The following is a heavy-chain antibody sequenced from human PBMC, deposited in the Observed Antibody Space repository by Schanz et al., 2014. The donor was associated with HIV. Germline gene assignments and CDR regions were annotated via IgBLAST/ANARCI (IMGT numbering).Heavy chain of an antibody. CDR1: GFTFSRYA. V-gene: IGHV3-23*01. Sequence: EEQVLESGGGLVQPGGSLRLSCAASGFTFSRYALSWVRQAPGKGLEWVSAISGSSITYSADSVKGRFTISRDNSKNTLYLQMNSLRAEDTAVYYCAKSRGDSWPYGMDVWGQGTTVTVSS. D-gene: IGHD4-17*01. CDR2: ISGSSIT. CDR3: AKSRGDSWPYGMDV. J-gene: IGHJ6*02.